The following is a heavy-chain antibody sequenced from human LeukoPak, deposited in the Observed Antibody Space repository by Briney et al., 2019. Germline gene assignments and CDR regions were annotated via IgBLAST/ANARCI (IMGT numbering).Heavy chain of an antibody. Sequence: GGSLRLSCAASGFTFSSYWMHWVRQAPGKGLVWVSRIKGGGSSTLYADSVKGRFTISRDNTKNTLYLQMNSLRVEDTAVYYCARDGTTVVPFDYWGQGTLVTVSS. J-gene: IGHJ4*02. D-gene: IGHD4-23*01. CDR2: IKGGGSST. CDR1: GFTFSSYW. V-gene: IGHV3-74*01. CDR3: ARDGTTVVPFDY.